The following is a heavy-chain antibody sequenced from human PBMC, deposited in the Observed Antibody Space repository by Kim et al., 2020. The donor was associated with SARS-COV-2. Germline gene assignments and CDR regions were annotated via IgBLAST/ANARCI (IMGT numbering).Heavy chain of an antibody. Sequence: SETLSLTCTVSGGSISSGGYYWSWIRQHPGKGLEWIGYIYYSGSTYYNPSLKSRVTISVDTSKNQFSLKLSSVTAADTAVYYCARDRALKQIYYYGMDVWGQGTTVTVSS. V-gene: IGHV4-31*03. J-gene: IGHJ6*02. D-gene: IGHD2-8*01. CDR1: GGSISSGGYY. CDR3: ARDRALKQIYYYGMDV. CDR2: IYYSGST.